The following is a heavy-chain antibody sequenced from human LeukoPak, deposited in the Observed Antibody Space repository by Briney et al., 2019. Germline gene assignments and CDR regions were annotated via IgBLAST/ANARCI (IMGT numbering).Heavy chain of an antibody. J-gene: IGHJ4*02. CDR2: IYHSGST. CDR3: ARLDSTSWIPSDY. CDR1: AYSIRSGYY. Sequence: SETLSLTCSVSAYSIRSGYYGGWVRQPPWTGLAWMGSIYHSGSTYYNPSLKSRVTISVDTSKNQFSLKLSSVTAADTAVYYCARLDSTSWIPSDYWGQGTLVTVSS. D-gene: IGHD2-2*01. V-gene: IGHV4-38-2*01.